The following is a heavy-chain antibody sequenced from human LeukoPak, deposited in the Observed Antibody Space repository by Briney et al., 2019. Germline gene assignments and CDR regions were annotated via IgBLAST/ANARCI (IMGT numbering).Heavy chain of an antibody. J-gene: IGHJ4*02. CDR2: IDPSDSYT. D-gene: IGHD6-19*01. CDR1: GYRFTNYW. CDR3: ARLMSGSASFDY. V-gene: IGHV5-10-1*01. Sequence: GESLKISCKGSGYRFTNYWITWVRQMPGKGLEWMGRIDPSDSYTNYSPSFQGHVTISADKSISTAHLQWSSLKASDTAMYYCARLMSGSASFDYWGQGTLLTVSS.